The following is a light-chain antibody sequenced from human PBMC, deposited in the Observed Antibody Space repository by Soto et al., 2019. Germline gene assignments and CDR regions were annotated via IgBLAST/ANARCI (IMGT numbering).Light chain of an antibody. Sequence: EIVLTQSQATLSVSPGERATLSCRASQSVSSYLAWYQQRPGQAPRRLIFDAAIRGTGIPASFSGSGAGTEFNLTISSLQSEDFAVYYCQQYNNWPPVTFGGGTKVDI. V-gene: IGKV3-15*01. CDR2: DAA. CDR1: QSVSSY. CDR3: QQYNNWPPVT. J-gene: IGKJ4*01.